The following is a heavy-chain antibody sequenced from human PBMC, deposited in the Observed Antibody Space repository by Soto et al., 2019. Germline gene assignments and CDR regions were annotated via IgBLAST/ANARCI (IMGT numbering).Heavy chain of an antibody. J-gene: IGHJ6*02. CDR2: IYYSGST. CDR1: GGSISSYY. V-gene: IGHV4-59*01. D-gene: IGHD4-17*01. CDR3: ARCCGDYYYYGMDV. Sequence: QVQLQESGPGLVKPSETLSLTCTVSGGSISSYYWSWIRQPPGKGLEWIGYIYYSGSTNYNPSLKSRVTISVDTSKNQFSLKLSSVTAADTAVYYCARCCGDYYYYGMDVWGQGTTVTVSS.